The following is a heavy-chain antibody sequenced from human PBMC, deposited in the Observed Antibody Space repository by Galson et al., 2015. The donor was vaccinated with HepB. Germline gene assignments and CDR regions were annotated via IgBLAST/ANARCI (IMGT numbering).Heavy chain of an antibody. D-gene: IGHD5-24*01. CDR2: ISYDGSNK. CDR1: GFTFSSHG. V-gene: IGHV3-30*18. Sequence: SLRLSCAASGFTFSSHGMHWVRQAPGKGLEWVAVISYDGSNKYYADSVKGRFTISRDNSKNTLYLQMNSLRAEDTAVYYCAKAVEMATIEGDAFDIWGQGTMVTVSS. CDR3: AKAVEMATIEGDAFDI. J-gene: IGHJ3*02.